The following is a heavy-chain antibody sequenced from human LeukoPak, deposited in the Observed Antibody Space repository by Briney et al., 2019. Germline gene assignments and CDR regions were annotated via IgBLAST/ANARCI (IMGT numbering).Heavy chain of an antibody. CDR1: GFTFRAYS. D-gene: IGHD3-10*01. CDR3: ARAAGHYFDY. CDR2: ITSTSNDM. J-gene: IGHJ4*02. Sequence: GGSLRLSCAASGFTFRAYSMNWVRRAPGKGLEWVSFITSTSNDMLYADSVKGRFTVSRDNAKNTLYLQMDSLTAEDTAVYYCARAAGHYFDYWGQGSLVTVSS. V-gene: IGHV3-21*05.